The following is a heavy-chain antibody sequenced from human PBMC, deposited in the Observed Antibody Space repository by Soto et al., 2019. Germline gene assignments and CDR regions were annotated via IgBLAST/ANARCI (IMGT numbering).Heavy chain of an antibody. CDR3: AGRIAAAGCLDY. D-gene: IGHD6-13*01. CDR1: GGSISSYY. Sequence: KASETLSLTCTVSGGSISSYYWSWIRQPPGKGLEWIGYIYYSGSTNYNPSLKSRVTISVDTSKNQFSLKLSSVTAADTAVYYCAGRIAAAGCLDYWGQGTLVTVSS. CDR2: IYYSGST. V-gene: IGHV4-59*01. J-gene: IGHJ4*02.